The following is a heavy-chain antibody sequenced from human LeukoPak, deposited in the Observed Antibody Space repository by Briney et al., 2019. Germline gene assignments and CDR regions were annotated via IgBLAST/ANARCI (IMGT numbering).Heavy chain of an antibody. Sequence: PGGSLRLSCAASGLTFSSYAMNWVRQAPGKGLEWVSAISGSGGNTYYADSVKGRFTISRDNSKNTLYLQMNSLRAEDTAVYYCAKAPRYSGPSYWGQGTLDTVSS. CDR1: GLTFSSYA. D-gene: IGHD6-6*01. V-gene: IGHV3-23*01. CDR2: ISGSGGNT. CDR3: AKAPRYSGPSY. J-gene: IGHJ4*02.